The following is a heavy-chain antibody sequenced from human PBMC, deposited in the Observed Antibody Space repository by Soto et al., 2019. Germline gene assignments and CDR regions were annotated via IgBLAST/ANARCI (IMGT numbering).Heavy chain of an antibody. D-gene: IGHD2-21*02. J-gene: IGHJ6*02. CDR2: VIPVLTTT. CDR3: ARRLYCGYDFYHKLYSGMDV. Sequence: QVQLVQSGAEVKKPGSSVRVSCRSSGDTFSSYIVNWLRLAPGRGLEWMGRVIPVLTTTDYAQNFRGRVTISADRSTNTLYLDLSSLISDDTAVYYCARRLYCGYDFYHKLYSGMDVWGQGPLVTVAS. CDR1: GDTFSSYI. V-gene: IGHV1-69*08.